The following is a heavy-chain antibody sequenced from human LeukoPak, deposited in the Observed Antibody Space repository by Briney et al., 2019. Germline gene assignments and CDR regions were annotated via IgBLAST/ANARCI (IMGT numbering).Heavy chain of an antibody. J-gene: IGHJ4*02. CDR2: IIPIFGTA. CDR3: AREGNDLTSKYYFDY. D-gene: IGHD3-9*01. Sequence: SVKVSCKASGGTFSSYAISWVRQAHGQGLEWMGGIIPIFGTANYAQKFQGRVTITADESTSTAYMELSSLRSEDTAVYYCAREGNDLTSKYYFDYWGQGALVTVSS. V-gene: IGHV1-69*13. CDR1: GGTFSSYA.